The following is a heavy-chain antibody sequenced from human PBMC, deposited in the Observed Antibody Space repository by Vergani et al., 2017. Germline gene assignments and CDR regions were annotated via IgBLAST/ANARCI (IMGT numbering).Heavy chain of an antibody. J-gene: IGHJ4*02. CDR3: ARERGTTVTPAEDYCFDY. Sequence: QVQMQQSGPGLVKLSQTLPLTCAISGDSVSINSAAWNWIRQSPSRGFEWLGRTYYRSKWYNDYAVSVKSRITINPDTSKNQFSLQLNSVTPEDTAVYCCARERGTTVTPAEDYCFDYWGQGTLVTVSS. V-gene: IGHV6-1*01. CDR1: GDSVSINSAA. D-gene: IGHD4-11*01. CDR2: TYYRSKWYN.